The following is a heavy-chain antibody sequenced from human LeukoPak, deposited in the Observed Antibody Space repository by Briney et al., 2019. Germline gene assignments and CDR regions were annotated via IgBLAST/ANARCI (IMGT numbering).Heavy chain of an antibody. Sequence: GASVKVSCKASGYSFTSYYMHWVRQAPGQGLEWMGIINPSGGSTRSAQKFQGRVTMTRDMSTSTVYMELSSLTSEDTAVYYCAITGEYYDSSGYYYYWGQGTLVTVSS. J-gene: IGHJ4*02. V-gene: IGHV1-46*01. CDR2: INPSGGST. CDR3: AITGEYYDSSGYYYY. CDR1: GYSFTSYY. D-gene: IGHD3-22*01.